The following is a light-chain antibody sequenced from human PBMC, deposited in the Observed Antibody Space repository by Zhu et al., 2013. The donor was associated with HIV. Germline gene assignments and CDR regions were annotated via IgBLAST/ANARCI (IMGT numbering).Light chain of an antibody. V-gene: IGKV1-17*02. CDR2: ASP. Sequence: DIQMTQSPSSLAAFVGDGVTMSCRASQDIRSDLGWYHQKPGKAPERLIYASPTVFTGVPFRFSVNGSGTEFILSISDLQPEDCGIYYCLQYRDYPRTFGQGT. J-gene: IGKJ1*01. CDR3: LQYRDYPRT. CDR1: QDIRSD.